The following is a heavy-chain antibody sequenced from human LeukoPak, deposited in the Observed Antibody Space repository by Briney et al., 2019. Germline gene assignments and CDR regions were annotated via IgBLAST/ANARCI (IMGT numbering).Heavy chain of an antibody. CDR2: IKSKTDGGTT. Sequence: PGGSLRLSCAASGFTFSNAWMSWVRQAPGKGLEWVGRIKSKTDGGTTDYAAPVKGRFTISRDDSKNTLYLQMNSLKTEDTAVYYCITALRQQLVLDYWGQGTLVTVSS. V-gene: IGHV3-15*01. CDR3: ITALRQQLVLDY. D-gene: IGHD6-13*01. J-gene: IGHJ4*02. CDR1: GFTFSNAW.